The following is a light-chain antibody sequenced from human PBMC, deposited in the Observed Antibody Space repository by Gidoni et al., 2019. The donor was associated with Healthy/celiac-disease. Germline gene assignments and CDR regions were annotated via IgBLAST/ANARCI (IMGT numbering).Light chain of an antibody. CDR1: QSVSSN. V-gene: IGKV3-15*01. J-gene: IGKJ1*01. CDR2: GAS. CDR3: QQYNNWPPWT. Sequence: EIVMTQTTATLSVSPGERATLSCRASQSVSSNLAWYQQKPCQDPRLLIYGASTRATGIPARFSGSGSGTEFTLTISSLLSEDFAVYYCQQYNNWPPWTFGQGTKVEIK.